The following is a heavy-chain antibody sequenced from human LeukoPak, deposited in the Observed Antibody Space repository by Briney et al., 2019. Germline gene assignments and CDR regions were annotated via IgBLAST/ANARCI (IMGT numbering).Heavy chain of an antibody. CDR3: ATKVAGTSHFSY. CDR2: ISSSGSAI. CDR1: GLSISDYE. J-gene: IGHJ4*02. Sequence: GGSLILSCAASGLSISDYEMNWVRQAPGKGLEWISYISSSGSAIQHADSVKGRFAISRDNAKNSLYLEMTSLRAEDTAVYYCATKVAGTSHFSYWGQGTLVTVSS. D-gene: IGHD6-19*01. V-gene: IGHV3-48*03.